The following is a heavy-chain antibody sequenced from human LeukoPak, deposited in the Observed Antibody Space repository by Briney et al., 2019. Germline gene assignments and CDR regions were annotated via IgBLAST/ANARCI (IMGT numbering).Heavy chain of an antibody. J-gene: IGHJ4*02. D-gene: IGHD4-17*01. Sequence: GGSLGLSFAASGFTFSSHWMHWVRQAPGKGLFWVSRINIAGSSTTYADSVKGRFTISRDSAKNTVYLEMNSLRAEDTAVYYCARGLYGPDYWGQGTLVTVSS. CDR1: GFTFSSHW. CDR3: ARGLYGPDY. V-gene: IGHV3-74*01. CDR2: INIAGSST.